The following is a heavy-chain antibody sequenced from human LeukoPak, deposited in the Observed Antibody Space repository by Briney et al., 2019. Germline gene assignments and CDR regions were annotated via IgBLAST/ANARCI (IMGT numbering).Heavy chain of an antibody. V-gene: IGHV1-8*01. J-gene: IGHJ4*02. D-gene: IGHD6-19*01. CDR1: GYTFTSYD. CDR3: AKDRNGWPTNFDS. Sequence: GASVKVSCKASGYTFTSYDINWVRQATGQGLAWMGWMNPNSGNTGYAQKFQGRVTMTRNTSISTAYLELSSLRSEDTAVYYCAKDRNGWPTNFDSWGQGTLVTVSA. CDR2: MNPNSGNT.